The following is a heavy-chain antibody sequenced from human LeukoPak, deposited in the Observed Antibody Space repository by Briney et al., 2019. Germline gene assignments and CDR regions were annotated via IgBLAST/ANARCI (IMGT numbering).Heavy chain of an antibody. D-gene: IGHD3-22*01. Sequence: ASVKVSCKASGYTFITYPINWVRQAPGQGLEWMGWIDTNTGSPTYAQGFTGRFVFSLDTSVSTAFLQINSLKAEDTALYYCVRGIDTTGYFNYWGQGTLVTASS. CDR3: VRGIDTTGYFNY. CDR2: IDTNTGSP. CDR1: GYTFITYP. V-gene: IGHV7-4-1*02. J-gene: IGHJ4*02.